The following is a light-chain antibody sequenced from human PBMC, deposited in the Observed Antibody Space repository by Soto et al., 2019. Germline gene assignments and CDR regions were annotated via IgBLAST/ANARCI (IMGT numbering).Light chain of an antibody. CDR1: TSNIGSNT. CDR2: SDT. J-gene: IGLJ2*01. V-gene: IGLV1-44*01. CDR3: ASWDDSLNGPVV. Sequence: QSVLTQPPSASESPGQRVTISCSGSTSNIGSNTVNWYQQVPGTAPKLLIYSDTLRPSGVPDRFSGSKSGTSASLAISGLQSEDEADYYCASWDDSLNGPVVFGGGTKLTVL.